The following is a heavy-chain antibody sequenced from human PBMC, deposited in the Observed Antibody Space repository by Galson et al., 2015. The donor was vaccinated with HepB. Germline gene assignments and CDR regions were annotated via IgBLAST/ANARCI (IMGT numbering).Heavy chain of an antibody. V-gene: IGHV3-23*01. D-gene: IGHD4/OR15-4a*01. CDR2: ILGSGYGTYGT. CDR1: GFNFGDFA. Sequence: SLRLSCAASGFNFGDFAMSWVRQAPGKGLEWVSSILGSGYGTYGTYYADAVKGRFDISRDNSKSTLSLQMNNLRVEDTAIYYCVKLKGMVLANYCFGSWGQGTLVTVSS. J-gene: IGHJ4*02. CDR3: VKLKGMVLANYCFGS.